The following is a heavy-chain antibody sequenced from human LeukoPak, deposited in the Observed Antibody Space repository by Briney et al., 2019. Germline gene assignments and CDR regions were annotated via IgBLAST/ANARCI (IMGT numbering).Heavy chain of an antibody. D-gene: IGHD3-22*01. Sequence: PGGSLRLSCAASGFTFSSYSMNWVRQAPGKGLEWVSSISSSSSYIYYADSVKGRFTISRDNAKNSLYLQMNSLRAEDTAVYYCARGGGRYYYDSSGYFHDAFDIWGQGTMVTVSS. CDR2: ISSSSSYI. V-gene: IGHV3-21*01. CDR3: ARGGGRYYYDSSGYFHDAFDI. J-gene: IGHJ3*02. CDR1: GFTFSSYS.